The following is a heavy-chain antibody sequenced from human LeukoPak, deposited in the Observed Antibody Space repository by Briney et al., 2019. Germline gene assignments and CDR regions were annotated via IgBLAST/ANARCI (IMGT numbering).Heavy chain of an antibody. V-gene: IGHV1-46*03. D-gene: IGHD6-13*01. J-gene: IGHJ5*02. Sequence: ASVKVSCKASGYTFTSYYMHWVRQAPGQGLEWMGIINPSGGGTTYAQKFQGRVTMTRDTSTSTVYMALSSLTSEDTAVCYCARAGYWAATGYATTWGQGTLVTVSS. CDR1: GYTFTSYY. CDR3: ARAGYWAATGYATT. CDR2: INPSGGGT.